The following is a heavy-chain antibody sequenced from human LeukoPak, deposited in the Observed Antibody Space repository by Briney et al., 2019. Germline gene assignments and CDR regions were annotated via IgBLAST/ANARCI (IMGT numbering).Heavy chain of an antibody. V-gene: IGHV3-74*01. CDR3: AREGNSGWRDDGFDI. D-gene: IGHD6-19*01. CDR1: GFTVSSNY. CDR2: IHSDGGDT. J-gene: IGHJ3*02. Sequence: PGGSLRLSCAASGFTVSSNYMSWVRQAPGKGLVWVSRIHSDGGDTTYADSVKGRFTISRDSAKNTLYLQMNSLRAEDTAVYYCAREGNSGWRDDGFDIWGQGTMVTVSS.